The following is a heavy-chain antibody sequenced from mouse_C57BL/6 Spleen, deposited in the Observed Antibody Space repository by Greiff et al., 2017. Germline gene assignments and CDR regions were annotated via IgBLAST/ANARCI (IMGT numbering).Heavy chain of an antibody. D-gene: IGHD1-1*02. CDR2: IYPSDSET. J-gene: IGHJ2*01. CDR3: ARHYGPFYFDY. V-gene: IGHV1-61*01. CDR1: GYTFTSYW. Sequence: QVQLQQPGAELVRPGSSVKLSCKASGYTFTSYWMDWVKQRPGQGLEWIGNIYPSDSETHYNQKFKDKATLTVDKSSSTAYMQLSSLKSEDSAVYYCARHYGPFYFDYGGQGTTLTVSS.